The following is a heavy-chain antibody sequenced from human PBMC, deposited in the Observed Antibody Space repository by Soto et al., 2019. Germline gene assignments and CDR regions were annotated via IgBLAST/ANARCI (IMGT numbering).Heavy chain of an antibody. CDR1: GYTLTELS. J-gene: IGHJ4*02. CDR3: ATDLTTVKRIDY. CDR2: FDPEDGET. D-gene: IGHD4-17*01. V-gene: IGHV1-24*01. Sequence: GASVKVSCKVSGYTLTELSMHWVRQAPGKGLEWMGGFDPEDGETIYAQKFQGRVTMTEDTSTDTAYMELSSLRSEDTAVYYCATDLTTVKRIDYWGLGTLVTVSS.